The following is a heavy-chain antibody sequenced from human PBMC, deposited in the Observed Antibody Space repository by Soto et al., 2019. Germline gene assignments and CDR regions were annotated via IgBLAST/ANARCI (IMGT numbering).Heavy chain of an antibody. CDR1: GFTFSSYA. Sequence: PGGSLRLSCAASGFTFSSYAMSWVRQAPGKGLEWVSAISGSGGSTYYADSVKGRFTISRDNSKNTLYLQMNSLRAEDTAVYYCASNGYEEEMAPLCLDYWGQGTLVTVSS. CDR2: ISGSGGST. D-gene: IGHD2-2*01. J-gene: IGHJ4*02. V-gene: IGHV3-23*01. CDR3: ASNGYEEEMAPLCLDY.